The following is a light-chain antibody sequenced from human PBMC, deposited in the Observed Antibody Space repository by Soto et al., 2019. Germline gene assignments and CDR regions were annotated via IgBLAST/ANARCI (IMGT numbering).Light chain of an antibody. CDR2: DAS. V-gene: IGKV1-5*01. Sequence: DVQMTQSPSTLAASVGDRVTITCRASENIKNWLAWYQQTPGKAPKVLISDASRLETGVPSRFSGSGYGTDFTLTITSLQTDDFGTYHYQQYDVHQKKFCKGTKVDI. J-gene: IGKJ1*01. CDR1: ENIKNW. CDR3: QQYDVHQKK.